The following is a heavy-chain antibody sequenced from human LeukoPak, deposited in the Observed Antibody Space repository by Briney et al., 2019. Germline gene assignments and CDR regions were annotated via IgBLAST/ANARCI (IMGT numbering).Heavy chain of an antibody. Sequence: ASVKVSCKASRGTFSSYAISLVRQAPGQGLEWMGRIIPILGIANYAQKFQGRVTITADKSTSTAYMELSSLRSEDTAVYYCARALGNCSSTSCSYYYGMDVWGQGTTVTVSS. CDR2: IIPILGIA. V-gene: IGHV1-69*04. J-gene: IGHJ6*02. CDR3: ARALGNCSSTSCSYYYGMDV. CDR1: RGTFSSYA. D-gene: IGHD2-2*01.